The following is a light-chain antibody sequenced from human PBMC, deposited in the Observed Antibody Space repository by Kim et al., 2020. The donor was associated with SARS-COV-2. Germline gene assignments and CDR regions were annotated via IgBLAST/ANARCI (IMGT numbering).Light chain of an antibody. CDR2: QDN. CDR3: QAWDSSTHNYV. CDR1: KLGDKY. Sequence: PGQTARITCSGNKLGDKYVSWYQQKPGQSPVVFIYQDNQRPSGIPERFSGSNSGNTATLTISGTQAMDEADYYCQAWDSSTHNYVFGAGTKVTVL. V-gene: IGLV3-1*01. J-gene: IGLJ1*01.